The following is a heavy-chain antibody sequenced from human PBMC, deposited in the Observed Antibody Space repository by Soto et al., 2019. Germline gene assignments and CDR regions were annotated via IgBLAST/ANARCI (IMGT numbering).Heavy chain of an antibody. V-gene: IGHV4-4*02. J-gene: IGHJ4*02. CDR2: IYHSGST. CDR3: ARVGHSGSYRSAYFDY. D-gene: IGHD1-26*01. Sequence: SETLSLTCAVSGGSISSSNWWSWVRQPPGKGLEWIGEIYHSGSTNYNPSLKSRVTISVDKSKNQFSLKLSSVTAADTAVYYCARVGHSGSYRSAYFDYWGQGTLVTVS. CDR1: GGSISSSNW.